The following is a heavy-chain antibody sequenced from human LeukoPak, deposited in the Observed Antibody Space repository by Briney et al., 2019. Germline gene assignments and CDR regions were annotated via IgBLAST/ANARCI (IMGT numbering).Heavy chain of an antibody. D-gene: IGHD2-2*02. CDR3: ARARYQLLYTYYYYYMDV. CDR2: IRSSGSTI. Sequence: LSLTCTVSGGSISSSSYYWGWIRQPPGKGLEWVSYIRSSGSTIYYADSVKGRFTISRDNAKNSLYLQMNSLRAEDTAVYYCARARYQLLYTYYYYYMDVWGKGTTVTVSS. CDR1: GGSISSSSYY. J-gene: IGHJ6*03. V-gene: IGHV3-11*04.